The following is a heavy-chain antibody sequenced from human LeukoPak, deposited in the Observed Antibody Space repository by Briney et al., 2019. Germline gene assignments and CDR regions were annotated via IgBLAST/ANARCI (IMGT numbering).Heavy chain of an antibody. V-gene: IGHV3-7*03. CDR1: GFTLSNHW. D-gene: IGHD6-6*01. CDR2: VNRDGSET. CDR3: ARSSYSSSSSV. J-gene: IGHJ3*01. Sequence: PGGSLRLSCAASGFTLSNHWMTWVRQVPGRGPEWVANVNRDGSETYYLDSVKGRFTISRNNAKNSLYLQINSLRVEDTAVYYCARSSYSSSSSVWGQGTMVTVSS.